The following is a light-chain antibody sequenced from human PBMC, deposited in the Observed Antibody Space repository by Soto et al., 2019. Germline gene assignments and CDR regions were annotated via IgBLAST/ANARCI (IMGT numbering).Light chain of an antibody. CDR2: DAS. CDR1: QSISSW. CDR3: QQYNSYWT. J-gene: IGKJ1*01. Sequence: DIQMTQSPSTLSASVGDRVTITCRASQSISSWLAWYQQKPGKAPKLLIYDASSFESGVPSRFSGSGSGTEFTLTISSLQPDDFATYYCQQYNSYWTFGQGTKV. V-gene: IGKV1-5*01.